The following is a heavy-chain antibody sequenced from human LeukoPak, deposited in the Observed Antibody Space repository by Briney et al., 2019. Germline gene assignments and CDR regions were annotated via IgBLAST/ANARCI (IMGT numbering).Heavy chain of an antibody. CDR1: GFTFSSYA. Sequence: GGSLRLSCAASGFTFSSYAMTWVRQAPGKGLEWVSGISGSGGSTYYADSVKGRFTISRDNSKNTLYLQMNSLRAEDTAVYYCARAIVGATRAGAFDIWGQGTMVTVSS. D-gene: IGHD1-26*01. CDR2: ISGSGGST. J-gene: IGHJ3*02. CDR3: ARAIVGATRAGAFDI. V-gene: IGHV3-23*01.